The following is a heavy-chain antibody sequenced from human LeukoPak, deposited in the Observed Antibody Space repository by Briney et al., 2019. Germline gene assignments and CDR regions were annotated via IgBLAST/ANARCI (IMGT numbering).Heavy chain of an antibody. D-gene: IGHD2-21*02. V-gene: IGHV3-30-3*01. CDR2: IASDGSHT. CDR3: ARERQDTVIHSGAFDI. CDR1: GFTFSNYF. J-gene: IGHJ3*02. Sequence: GRSLRLSCAASGFTFSNYFMHWVRQAPGKGLEWVADIASDGSHTFYVESVKGRFTISRDNSKNTLYLQMNSLGPEDTAVYFCARERQDTVIHSGAFDIRGQGTMVTVSS.